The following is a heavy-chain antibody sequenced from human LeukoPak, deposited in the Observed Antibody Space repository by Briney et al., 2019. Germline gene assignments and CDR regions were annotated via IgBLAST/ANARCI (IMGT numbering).Heavy chain of an antibody. CDR1: GGSISSYY. Sequence: SETLSLTCTVSGGSISSYYWSWIRQPPEKGLEWIGYMYYSGSTNYNPSLKSRVTISVDTSKNQFSLKLSSVTAADTAVYYCARDVGCSSTSCYLAFDIWGQGTMVTVSS. CDR3: ARDVGCSSTSCYLAFDI. V-gene: IGHV4-59*01. D-gene: IGHD2-2*01. CDR2: MYYSGST. J-gene: IGHJ3*02.